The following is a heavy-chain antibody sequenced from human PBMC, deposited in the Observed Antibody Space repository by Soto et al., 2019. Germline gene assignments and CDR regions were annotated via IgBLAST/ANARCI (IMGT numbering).Heavy chain of an antibody. V-gene: IGHV1-69*01. CDR3: GRVQADCGGDCYLIDY. Sequence: QVQLVQSGAEVKKPGSSVKVSCKASGGTFSSYAISWVRQAPGQGLEWMGGIIPIFGTANYAQKFQGRVTITADESTSTAYMELSSLRSEDTVVYYCGRVQADCGGDCYLIDYWGQGTLVTVSS. D-gene: IGHD2-21*02. CDR1: GGTFSSYA. CDR2: IIPIFGTA. J-gene: IGHJ4*02.